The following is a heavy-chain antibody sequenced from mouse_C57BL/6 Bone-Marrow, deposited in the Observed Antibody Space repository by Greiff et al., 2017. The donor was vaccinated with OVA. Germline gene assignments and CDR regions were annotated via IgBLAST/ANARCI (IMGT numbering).Heavy chain of an antibody. V-gene: IGHV5-6*01. D-gene: IGHD1-1*01. J-gene: IGHJ4*01. CDR2: ISSGGCYT. Sequence: VKLVESGGDLVKPGGSLKLSCAASGFTFSSYCMSWVRQTPDKRPEWVATISSGGCYTYYPDSLKGRFTISRDNAKNSLYQIMSSLKSEDTAMYYCARKISTVVATEYYAMEYGGKGTSVTVSS. CDR1: GFTFSSYC. CDR3: ARKISTVVATEYYAMEY.